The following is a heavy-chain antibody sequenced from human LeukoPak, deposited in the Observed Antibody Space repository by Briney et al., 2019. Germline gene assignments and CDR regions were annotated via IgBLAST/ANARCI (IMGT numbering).Heavy chain of an antibody. CDR1: GYTFTGYY. CDR3: ATARITMIVVATAKPFDY. V-gene: IGHV1-2*02. J-gene: IGHJ4*02. CDR2: INPNSGGT. D-gene: IGHD3-22*01. Sequence: ASVKVSCKASGYTFTGYYMHWVRQAPGQGLEWMGWINPNSGGTNYAQKFQGRVTMTRDTSISTAYMELSRLRSDDTAVYYCATARITMIVVATAKPFDYWGQGTLVTVSS.